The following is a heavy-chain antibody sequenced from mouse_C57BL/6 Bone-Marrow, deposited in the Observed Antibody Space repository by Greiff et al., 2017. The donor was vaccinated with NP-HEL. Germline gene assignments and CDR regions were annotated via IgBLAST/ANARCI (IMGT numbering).Heavy chain of an antibody. CDR1: GYTFTSYW. D-gene: IGHD1-1*01. Sequence: VQLQQSGAELVKPGASVTLSCKASGYTFTSYWMHWVKQRPGQGLEWIGMIHPNSGSTNYNEKFKSKATLTVDKSSSTAYMQLSSLTSEDSAVYYCARSDYYGLFDYWGQGTTLTVSS. CDR2: IHPNSGST. J-gene: IGHJ2*01. CDR3: ARSDYYGLFDY. V-gene: IGHV1-64*01.